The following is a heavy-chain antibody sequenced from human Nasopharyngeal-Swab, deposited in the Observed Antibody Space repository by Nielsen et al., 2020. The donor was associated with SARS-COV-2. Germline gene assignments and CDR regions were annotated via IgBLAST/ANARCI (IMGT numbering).Heavy chain of an antibody. V-gene: IGHV3-23*01. CDR2: ISGSGDTT. D-gene: IGHD3-9*01. Sequence: GGSLRLSCAASGFTFNSYAMSWVRQAPGKGLEWVSIISGSGDTTYYADSVKDRFTISRDNAKNSLYLQMNSLRAEDTAVYYCARSRLGYWGQGTLVTVSS. CDR3: ARSRLGY. CDR1: GFTFNSYA. J-gene: IGHJ4*02.